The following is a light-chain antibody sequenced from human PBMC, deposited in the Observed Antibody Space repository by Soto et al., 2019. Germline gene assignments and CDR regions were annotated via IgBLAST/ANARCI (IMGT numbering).Light chain of an antibody. J-gene: IGKJ1*01. CDR3: QQYGSSPQT. CDR1: QSVSSSY. V-gene: IGKV3-20*01. CDR2: GAS. Sequence: TVSPKSPYTLSLSPVERAPLSCRASQSVSSSYLAWYQQKPGQAPRLLIYGASSRATGIPDRFSGSGSGTDFTLTISRLEPEDFAVYYCQQYGSSPQTFGQGTKV.